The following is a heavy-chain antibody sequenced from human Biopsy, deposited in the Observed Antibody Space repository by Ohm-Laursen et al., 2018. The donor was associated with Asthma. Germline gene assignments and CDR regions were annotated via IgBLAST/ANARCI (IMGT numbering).Heavy chain of an antibody. CDR2: IIPIFETA. J-gene: IGHJ6*02. CDR1: GGTFSSYE. V-gene: IGHV1-69*13. D-gene: IGHD3-10*01. CDR3: ARDVSYGSGGSGV. Sequence: AASVKVSCKVSGGTFSSYEINWVRQAPGQGLEWMGGIIPIFETAHYAQKFRGRITINADESTSTIYMVLSSLRSEDTAVYYCARDVSYGSGGSGVWGQGTMVTVSS.